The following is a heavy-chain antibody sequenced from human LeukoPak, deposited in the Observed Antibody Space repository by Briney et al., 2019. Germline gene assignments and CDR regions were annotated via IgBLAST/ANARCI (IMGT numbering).Heavy chain of an antibody. V-gene: IGHV1-2*02. CDR3: ARTRDDDFWSGYFNWFDP. CDR1: GGTFSSYA. Sequence: ASVKVSCKASGGTFSSYAISWVRRAPGQGLEWMGWINPNSGGTNYAQKFQGRVTMTRDTSISTAYMELSRLRSDDTAVYYCARTRDDDFWSGYFNWFDPWGQGTLVTVSS. J-gene: IGHJ5*02. D-gene: IGHD3-3*01. CDR2: INPNSGGT.